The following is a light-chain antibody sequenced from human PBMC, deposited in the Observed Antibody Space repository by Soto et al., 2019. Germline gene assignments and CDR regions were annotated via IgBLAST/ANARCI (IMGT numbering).Light chain of an antibody. Sequence: DIQVTQSPSSLSASLGDRVTLTCRASHSIGPHLNWYQQKPGKVPRLLIYAATNLQSGVTSRFSGGGSGTDFTLTISSLQPEDFATYYCQQTYNTLWTFGQGTKVDIK. CDR1: HSIGPH. V-gene: IGKV1-39*01. CDR2: AAT. J-gene: IGKJ1*01. CDR3: QQTYNTLWT.